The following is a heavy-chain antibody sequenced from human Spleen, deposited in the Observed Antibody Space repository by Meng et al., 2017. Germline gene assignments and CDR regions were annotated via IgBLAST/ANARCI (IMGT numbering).Heavy chain of an antibody. D-gene: IGHD3-10*01. CDR1: GFTFSSYE. Sequence: GESLKISCAASGFTFSSYEMNWVRQAPGKGLEWVSYISSSGSTIYYADSVKGRFTISRDNAKNSLYLQMNSLRAEDTAVYYCARDLTMVRGVIITQYNWFDPWGQGTLVTVSS. CDR3: ARDLTMVRGVIITQYNWFDP. CDR2: ISSSGSTI. J-gene: IGHJ5*02. V-gene: IGHV3-48*03.